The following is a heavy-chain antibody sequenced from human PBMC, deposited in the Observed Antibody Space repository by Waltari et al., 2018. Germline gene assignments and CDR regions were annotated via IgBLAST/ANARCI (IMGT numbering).Heavy chain of an antibody. Sequence: QVQLQESGPGLVKPSETLSLTCTASGGSISSYSWHWTRQPAGKGLEWIGRIYTSGSTNYNPSLKSRVTMSVDTSKNQFSLKLSSVTAADTAVYYCARVRSPVGNFDYWGQGTLVTVSS. CDR2: IYTSGST. D-gene: IGHD1-26*01. CDR1: GGSISSYS. J-gene: IGHJ4*02. CDR3: ARVRSPVGNFDY. V-gene: IGHV4-4*07.